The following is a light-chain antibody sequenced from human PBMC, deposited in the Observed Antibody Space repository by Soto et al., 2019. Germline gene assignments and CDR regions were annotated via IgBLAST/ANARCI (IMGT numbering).Light chain of an antibody. CDR2: ATN. J-gene: IGLJ7*01. V-gene: IGLV1-40*01. CDR3: QSYDSSLNGSVV. Sequence: QSVLTQPPSVSGAPGQRVTISCTGSSSNIGVGYDVHWYQQLPGTAPKLLISATNNRPSGVPDRFSGFNSGTSASLAITGVQVEDEADYYCQSYDSSLNGSVVFGGGTQLTVL. CDR1: SSNIGVGYD.